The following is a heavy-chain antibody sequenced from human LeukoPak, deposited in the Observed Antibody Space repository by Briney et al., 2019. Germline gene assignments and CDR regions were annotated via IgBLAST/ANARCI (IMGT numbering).Heavy chain of an antibody. D-gene: IGHD2-15*01. CDR2: IRYDGTKT. J-gene: IGHJ3*02. CDR1: TFTFSDYG. CDR3: AKSEGDCSGGSCYGDDAFDI. Sequence: PGGSLRLSCIGSTFTFSDYGMHWVSQAPGKGLEWVAFIRYDGTKTYYADSAKGRFTISRDNSKNTLYLQMNSLRAEDTAVYYCAKSEGDCSGGSCYGDDAFDIWGQGTMVTVSS. V-gene: IGHV3-30*02.